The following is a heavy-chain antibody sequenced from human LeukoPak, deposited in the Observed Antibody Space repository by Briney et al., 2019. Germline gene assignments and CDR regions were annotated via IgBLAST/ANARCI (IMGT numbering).Heavy chain of an antibody. CDR2: IYYSGST. CDR1: GGSISSSSYY. Sequence: SETLSLTCTVSGGSISSSSYYWGWIRQPPGKGLEWIGSIYYSGSTYYNPSLKSRVTISVDTSKNQFSLKLSSVTAADTAVYYCARNAVPGYFDYWGQGTLVTVSS. CDR3: ARNAVPGYFDY. J-gene: IGHJ4*02. D-gene: IGHD3-10*01. V-gene: IGHV4-39*01.